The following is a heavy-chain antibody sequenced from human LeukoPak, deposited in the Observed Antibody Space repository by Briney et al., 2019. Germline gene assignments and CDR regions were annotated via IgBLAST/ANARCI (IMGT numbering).Heavy chain of an antibody. D-gene: IGHD6-13*01. V-gene: IGHV4-34*01. CDR1: GGSFSGYD. CDR2: INHSGST. J-gene: IGHJ5*02. CDR3: ARGKSRVFNWFDP. Sequence: SETLSLTCAVSGGSFSGYDWSWIRQPPGKGLEWIGEINHSGSTNYNPSLKSRVTISVDTSKNQFSLKLSSVTAADTAVYYCARGKSRVFNWFDPWGQGTLVTVSS.